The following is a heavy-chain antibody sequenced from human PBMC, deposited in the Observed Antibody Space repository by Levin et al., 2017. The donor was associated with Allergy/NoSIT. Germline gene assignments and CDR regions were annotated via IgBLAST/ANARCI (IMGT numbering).Heavy chain of an antibody. CDR1: GFTFSNFA. D-gene: IGHD1-1*01. J-gene: IGHJ5*02. CDR2: INSNGDSL. Sequence: GGSLRLSCFASGFTFSNFAMHWVRQAPGEGLTYVSAINSNGDSLYYADSVKGRFTISRDNSKNTLYLQMSSLRIEDTAVYYCVKGWGLERRASWFDPWGQGTLVTVSS. V-gene: IGHV3-64D*06. CDR3: VKGWGLERRASWFDP.